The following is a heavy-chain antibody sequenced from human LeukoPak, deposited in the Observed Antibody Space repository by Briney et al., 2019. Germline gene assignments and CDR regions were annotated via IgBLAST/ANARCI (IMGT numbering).Heavy chain of an antibody. D-gene: IGHD6-19*01. J-gene: IGHJ4*02. CDR2: IKHDGSDK. Sequence: GGSLRLSCTASGFTFINYSMNWVRQAPGKGLEWVANIKHDGSDKYYVDSVEGRFTISRDNAKNSVYLQMNSLRADDTAVYYCATAYSSGWYGYYFDYWGQGTLVTVSS. CDR1: GFTFINYS. V-gene: IGHV3-7*01. CDR3: ATAYSSGWYGYYFDY.